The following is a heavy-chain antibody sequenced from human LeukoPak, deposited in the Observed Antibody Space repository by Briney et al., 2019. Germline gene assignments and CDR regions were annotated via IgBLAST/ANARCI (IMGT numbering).Heavy chain of an antibody. CDR3: TRDLMDYDVSTGLHHYYMDV. J-gene: IGHJ6*02. Sequence: PGRSLRLSCVASGFTFSSYWMHWVRQDPRKGLVWVSRINGDGGNINYADSVRGRFTISRDNAKNTLYLQMNTLRVEDTAVYYCTRDLMDYDVSTGLHHYYMDVWGQGTTVTVSS. V-gene: IGHV3-74*01. CDR1: GFTFSSYW. D-gene: IGHD3-9*01. CDR2: INGDGGNI.